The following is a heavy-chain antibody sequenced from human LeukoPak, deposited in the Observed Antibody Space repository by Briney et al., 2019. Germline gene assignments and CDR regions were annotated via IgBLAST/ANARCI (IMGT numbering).Heavy chain of an antibody. J-gene: IGHJ3*02. V-gene: IGHV1-69*13. CDR3: AREGSKGLSRADAFDI. D-gene: IGHD3-10*01. CDR1: GDTFSDYT. Sequence: SVKVSCQASGDTFSDYTVSWVRQAPGQGLEWMGRIIPIFGTRNYAQKFQGRVTITADESTSTAYMELSSLRSEDTAVYYCAREGSKGLSRADAFDIWGQGTMVIVS. CDR2: IIPIFGTR.